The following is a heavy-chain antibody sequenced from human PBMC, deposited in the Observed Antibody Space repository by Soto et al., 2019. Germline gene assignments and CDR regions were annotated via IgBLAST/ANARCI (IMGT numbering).Heavy chain of an antibody. D-gene: IGHD2-2*03. CDR3: ARELVFVGYYSYMDV. CDR2: ISYRSDYI. CDR1: GFTFSSYS. Sequence: EVQLVESGGGLVKPGGSLRLSCAASGFTFSSYSMNWVRQAPGKGLEWVSSISYRSDYIYADSVKGRFTISGDNAKNSLNLQRNGLRAEDTAVFTFARELVFVGYYSYMDVWGTGNGVTVSS. V-gene: IGHV3-21*06. J-gene: IGHJ6*03.